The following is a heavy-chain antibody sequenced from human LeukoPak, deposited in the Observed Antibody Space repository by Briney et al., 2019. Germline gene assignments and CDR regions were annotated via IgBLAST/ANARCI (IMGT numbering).Heavy chain of an antibody. D-gene: IGHD1-26*01. CDR2: INPNGGST. J-gene: IGHJ4*02. Sequence: GASVKVSCKASGYTFTNYYIHWVRQAPGQGLEWVGLINPNGGSTGYAQRFQGRVTVTTDTSTSTVYMELNSLGSEDTAVYYCARERRAWEEDFWGQGTLVTVSS. CDR3: ARERRAWEEDF. CDR1: GYTFTNYY. V-gene: IGHV1-46*01.